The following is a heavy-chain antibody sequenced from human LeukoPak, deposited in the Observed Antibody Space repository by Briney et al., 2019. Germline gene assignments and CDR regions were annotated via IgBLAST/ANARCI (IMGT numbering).Heavy chain of an antibody. CDR3: ARARDYGGTAGY. D-gene: IGHD4-23*01. Sequence: SETLSLTCAVYGGSFSGYYWSWIRQPPGKGLEWIGEINHSGSTNYNPSLKSRVTISVDTSKNQFSLKLSSVTAADTAAYYCARARDYGGTAGYWGQGTLVTVSS. J-gene: IGHJ4*02. CDR2: INHSGST. V-gene: IGHV4-34*01. CDR1: GGSFSGYY.